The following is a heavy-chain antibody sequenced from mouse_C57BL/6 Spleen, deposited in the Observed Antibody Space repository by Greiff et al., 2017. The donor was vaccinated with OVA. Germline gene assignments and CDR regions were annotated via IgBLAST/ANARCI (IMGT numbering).Heavy chain of an antibody. CDR1: GYTFTDYE. CDR3: TRMDGYFDY. CDR2: IDPETGGP. Sequence: VKVVEPGAELVRPGASVTLSCKASGYTFTDYEMHWVKQTPVHGLEWIGAIDPETGGPAYNQKFKGKAILTADKSSSTAYMELRSLTSEDSAVYYCTRMDGYFDYWGQGTTLTVSS. V-gene: IGHV1-15*01. J-gene: IGHJ2*01. D-gene: IGHD2-3*01.